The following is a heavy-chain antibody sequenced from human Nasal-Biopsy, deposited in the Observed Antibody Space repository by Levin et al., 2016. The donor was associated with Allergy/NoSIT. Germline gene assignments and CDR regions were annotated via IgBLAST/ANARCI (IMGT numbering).Heavy chain of an antibody. CDR1: GGSLSTYY. CDR3: ARRNYYVSGTYENEFYIYYMDV. CDR2: INPSGNT. V-gene: IGHV4-34*01. J-gene: IGHJ6*03. D-gene: IGHD3-10*01. Sequence: SETLSLTCAVSGGSLSTYYWSWIRQSPGKGLEWIGEINPSGNTNDNPSLKSRVTMSVDTSKNQFTLRVRSVTAADTAVYYCARRNYYVSGTYENEFYIYYMDVWGRGTTVSVSS.